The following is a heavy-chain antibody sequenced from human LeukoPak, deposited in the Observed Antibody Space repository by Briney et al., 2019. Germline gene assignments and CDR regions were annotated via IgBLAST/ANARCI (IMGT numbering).Heavy chain of an antibody. J-gene: IGHJ4*02. Sequence: SETLSLTCTVSGGSFSTYYWSWIRQPPGKGLEWIGEINHSGSTNYNPSLKSRVTISLDTSKSQFSLKVRYVTAADTAVYYCARGLNDSWTGENYWGQGTLVTVSS. CDR3: ARGLNDSWTGENY. CDR2: INHSGST. D-gene: IGHD3-3*01. CDR1: GGSFSTYY. V-gene: IGHV4-34*01.